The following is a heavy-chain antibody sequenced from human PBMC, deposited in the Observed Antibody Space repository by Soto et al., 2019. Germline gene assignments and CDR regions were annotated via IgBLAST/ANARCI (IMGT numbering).Heavy chain of an antibody. CDR3: ARVVGGEYYYYGVDV. J-gene: IGHJ6*02. CDR2: IWHDGSKK. CDR1: GLTFSSYG. D-gene: IGHD2-21*01. Sequence: GGSLRLSCAASGLTFSSYGMHWVRQAPGKGLEWVAVIWHDGSKKYYADSVKGRFSISRDDSKNTLYLQMNSLRAEDTAVYYCARVVGGEYYYYGVDVWGQGTTVTVSS. V-gene: IGHV3-33*01.